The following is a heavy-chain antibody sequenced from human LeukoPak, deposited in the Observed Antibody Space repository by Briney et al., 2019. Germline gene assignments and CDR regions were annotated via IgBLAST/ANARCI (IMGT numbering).Heavy chain of an antibody. D-gene: IGHD6-19*01. Sequence: AGGSLRLSCAASGFTFNTYTMNWVRQAPGKGLEWVSYISGSSGIIDYADSVRGRFTISRDNAKNSLYLQMNSLRAEDTAVYYCARDAQGLRYWGQGTLVTVSS. J-gene: IGHJ4*02. CDR3: ARDAQGLRY. CDR2: ISGSSGII. V-gene: IGHV3-48*01. CDR1: GFTFNTYT.